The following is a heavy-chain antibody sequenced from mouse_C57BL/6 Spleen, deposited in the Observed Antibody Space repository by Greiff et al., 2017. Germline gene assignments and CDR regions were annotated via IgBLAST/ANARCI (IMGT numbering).Heavy chain of an antibody. D-gene: IGHD2-5*01. V-gene: IGHV5-4*01. J-gene: IGHJ2*01. CDR3: ARDKGAYYSNFDY. CDR2: ISDGGSYT. CDR1: GFTFSSYA. Sequence: EVKLMESGGGLVKPGGSLKLSCAASGFTFSSYAMSWVRQTPEKRLEWVATISDGGSYTYYPDNVKGRFTISRDNAKNNLYLQMSHLKSEDTAMYYCARDKGAYYSNFDYWGQGTTLTVSS.